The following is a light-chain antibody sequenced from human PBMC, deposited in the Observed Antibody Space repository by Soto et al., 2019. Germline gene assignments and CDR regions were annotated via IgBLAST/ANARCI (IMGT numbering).Light chain of an antibody. V-gene: IGKV1-5*01. CDR2: DAS. J-gene: IGKJ5*01. CDR3: QQYQTYST. CDR1: QSLSGW. Sequence: DIQMTQSPSTLSASVGDRVTITCRASQSLSGWLAWYQQKPGKAPKVLIYDASSLGSGVPSRFSGSGSGTEFTLTISSLQPDDFATYFCQQYQTYSTFGQGTRLEIK.